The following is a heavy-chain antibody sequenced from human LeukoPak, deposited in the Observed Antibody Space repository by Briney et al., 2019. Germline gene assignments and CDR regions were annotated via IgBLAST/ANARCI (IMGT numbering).Heavy chain of an antibody. J-gene: IGHJ3*02. CDR3: ARGPGAFDI. Sequence: ASVKVSCKASGYTFTGYYMHWVRQTPGQGLEWMGWINPSTGGTNYVQKFQGSVTMTRDTSISTAYMELSRLTSDDTAVYYCARGPGAFDIWGRGTMVTVSS. CDR1: GYTFTGYY. CDR2: INPSTGGT. V-gene: IGHV1-2*02.